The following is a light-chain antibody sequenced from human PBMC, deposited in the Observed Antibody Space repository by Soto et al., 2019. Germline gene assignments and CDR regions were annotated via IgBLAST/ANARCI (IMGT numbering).Light chain of an antibody. Sequence: QSVLTQPPSASGTPGQRVTISCSGSSSNIGSKYAYWYQQLPGRAPKLLIYRNNQRPSGVPARFSGSKSGTSASLAISGLRYEDEADYYCAAWDDSLSGVVFGGGTKLTVL. V-gene: IGLV1-47*01. J-gene: IGLJ2*01. CDR3: AAWDDSLSGVV. CDR2: RNN. CDR1: SSNIGSKY.